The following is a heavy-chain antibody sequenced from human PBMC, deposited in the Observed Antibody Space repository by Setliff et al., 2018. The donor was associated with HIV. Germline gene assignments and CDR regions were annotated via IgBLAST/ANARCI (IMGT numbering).Heavy chain of an antibody. Sequence: PSETLSLTCAVSGGTFSLHYYTWIRQSPLRGMEWIGEINNSGGTRYNPSLKSRVTMSVDTSKQQFSLNLNSVTAADTAVYYCARETIGSGHPSEAGFDFWGQGALVTVSS. J-gene: IGHJ4*02. D-gene: IGHD6-19*01. CDR1: GGTFSLHY. CDR3: ARETIGSGHPSEAGFDF. CDR2: INNSGGT. V-gene: IGHV4-34*01.